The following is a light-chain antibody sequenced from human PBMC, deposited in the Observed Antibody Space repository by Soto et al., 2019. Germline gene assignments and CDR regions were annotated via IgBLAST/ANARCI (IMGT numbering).Light chain of an antibody. Sequence: EIVMTQSPATLSVSPGERANLSYRASRSVSRNLAWYQQKPGQAPRLLVYVASTSATGIPATFSGSGSGTEFTLTISSLQCEDFAVYYCQQFNKWPPMYTFGQGTKVEIK. CDR1: RSVSRN. J-gene: IGKJ2*01. V-gene: IGKV3-15*01. CDR2: VAS. CDR3: QQFNKWPPMYT.